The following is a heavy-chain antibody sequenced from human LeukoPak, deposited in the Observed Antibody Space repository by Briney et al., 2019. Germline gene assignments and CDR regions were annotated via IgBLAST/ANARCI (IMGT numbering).Heavy chain of an antibody. CDR1: GFTFSSYL. D-gene: IGHD1-14*01. CDR2: ISASGGNT. Sequence: GGSLRLSCAASGFTFSSYLMSWVRQAPGKGLEWVSTISASGGNTYYADSVKGRFTTSRDNPKNTLLLQMNSLRAEDKAVYYCGNPGYITSGWFDYWGQGALVT. CDR3: GNPGYITSGWFDY. J-gene: IGHJ5*01. V-gene: IGHV3-23*01.